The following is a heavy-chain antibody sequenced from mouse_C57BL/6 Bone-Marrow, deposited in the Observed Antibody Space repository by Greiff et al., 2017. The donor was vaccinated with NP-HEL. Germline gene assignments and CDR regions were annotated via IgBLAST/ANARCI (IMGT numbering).Heavy chain of an antibody. J-gene: IGHJ2*01. D-gene: IGHD1-1*01. CDR2: INPNYGTT. V-gene: IGHV1-39*01. CDR1: GYSFTDYN. Sequence: SGPELVKPGASVKISCKASGYSFTDYNMNWVKQSNGKSLEWIGVINPNYGTTSYNQKFKGKATLTVDQSSSTAYMQLNSLTSEDSAVYYCARGGLITTVVATGYFDYWGQGTTLTVSS. CDR3: ARGGLITTVVATGYFDY.